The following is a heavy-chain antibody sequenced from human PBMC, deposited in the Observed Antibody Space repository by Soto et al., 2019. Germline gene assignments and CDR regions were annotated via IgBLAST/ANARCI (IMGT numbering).Heavy chain of an antibody. J-gene: IGHJ6*02. Sequence: NPSETLSLTCTVSGGSISSSSYYWGWIRQPPGKGLEWIGSIYYSGSTYYNPSLKSRVTISVDTSKNQFSLKLSSVTAADTAVYYCARHGSEAYCSGGSCYSEGYYYYYGMDVWGQGTTVTVSS. CDR1: GGSISSSSYY. CDR3: ARHGSEAYCSGGSCYSEGYYYYYGMDV. CDR2: IYYSGST. D-gene: IGHD2-15*01. V-gene: IGHV4-39*01.